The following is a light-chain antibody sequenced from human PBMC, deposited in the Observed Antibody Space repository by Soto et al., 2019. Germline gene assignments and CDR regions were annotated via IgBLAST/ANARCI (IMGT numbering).Light chain of an antibody. Sequence: QSVLTQPPSVSEAPGQRVTISCTGSSSNIGAGYEAHWYQQVPGTAPKLLIYENNNRPSGVPDRFSGSKSGTSAYLAITGLQAEDEAEYYCQSYDNSLSGYVFGTGTKLTVL. CDR2: ENN. V-gene: IGLV1-40*01. CDR1: SSNIGAGYE. CDR3: QSYDNSLSGYV. J-gene: IGLJ1*01.